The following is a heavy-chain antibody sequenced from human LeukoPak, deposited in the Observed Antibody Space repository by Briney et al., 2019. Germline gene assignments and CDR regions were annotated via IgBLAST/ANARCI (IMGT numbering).Heavy chain of an antibody. V-gene: IGHV3-7*01. CDR1: GFTLRGYW. CDR3: ARDVNGGNFDY. CDR2: IKQDGSEK. J-gene: IGHJ4*02. Sequence: GGSLRLSCAASGFTLRGYWMTWVRQAPEKGLEWVANIKQDGSEKYYVDSVKGRFTISRDNAKNSLYLQMNSLRAEDTAVYYCARDVNGGNFDYWGQGTLVTVSS. D-gene: IGHD4-23*01.